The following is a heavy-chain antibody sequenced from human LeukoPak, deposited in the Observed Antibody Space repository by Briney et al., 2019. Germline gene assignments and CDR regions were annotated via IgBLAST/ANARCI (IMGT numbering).Heavy chain of an antibody. CDR1: GGSVSRSDSH. V-gene: IGHV4-39*01. J-gene: IGHJ4*02. Sequence: PSETLSLTCSVSGGSVSRSDSHWGWIRQAPGKGLEWIGSIYYSGSTYYNPSLKGRVTMSVDTSKNQFSLKLSSVTAADTAVYYCVRRTSGSYSDYWGQGTLVTVSS. CDR3: VRRTSGSYSDY. D-gene: IGHD1-26*01. CDR2: IYYSGST.